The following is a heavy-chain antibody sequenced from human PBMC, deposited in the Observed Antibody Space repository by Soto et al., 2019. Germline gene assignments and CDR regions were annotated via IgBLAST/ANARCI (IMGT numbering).Heavy chain of an antibody. CDR1: GFTFNTYG. Sequence: QEHLVESGGGVVQPGTSLRLSCAASGFTFNTYGMHWVRQAPGKGLEWVAVISFDGSEKFYVDSVKGRFTISRDNSKNTLYLQLNSLRPEDTATYYCAKSPNFYCGSYLCYKYYFDHWGQGTLVTVSS. CDR3: AKSPNFYCGSYLCYKYYFDH. D-gene: IGHD2-2*01. V-gene: IGHV3-30*18. J-gene: IGHJ4*02. CDR2: ISFDGSEK.